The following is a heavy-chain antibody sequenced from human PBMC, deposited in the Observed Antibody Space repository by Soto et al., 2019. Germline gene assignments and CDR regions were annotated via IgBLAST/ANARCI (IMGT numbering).Heavy chain of an antibody. CDR3: AREATVGATTCYFDY. CDR1: GGSVSSGSYY. Sequence: QVQLQESGPGLVKPSETLSLTCTVSGGSVSSGSYYWSWIRQPPGKGLEWIGYIYYSGSTNYNPSLKSRVTISVDTSKNQFSLKLSSVTAADTAVYYCAREATVGATTCYFDYWGQGTLVTVSS. J-gene: IGHJ4*02. D-gene: IGHD1-26*01. V-gene: IGHV4-61*01. CDR2: IYYSGST.